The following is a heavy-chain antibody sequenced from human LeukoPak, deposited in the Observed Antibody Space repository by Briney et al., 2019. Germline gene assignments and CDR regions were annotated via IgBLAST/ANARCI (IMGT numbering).Heavy chain of an antibody. CDR1: GGSINSY. V-gene: IGHV4-4*07. Sequence: PSETLSLTCTVSGGSINSYWSWIRQPAGKGLEWIGRISGSGTITYNPALQSRLSISIDTSKNQFSLKLSSVTAADTAVYYCARTRYYYNSRSYGAPYYFDYWGQGTLATVSS. CDR3: ARTRYYYNSRSYGAPYYFDY. J-gene: IGHJ4*02. CDR2: ISGSGTI. D-gene: IGHD3-10*01.